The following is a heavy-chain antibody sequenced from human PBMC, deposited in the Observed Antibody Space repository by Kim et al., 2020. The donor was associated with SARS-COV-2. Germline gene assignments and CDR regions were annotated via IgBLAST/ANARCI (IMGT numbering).Heavy chain of an antibody. V-gene: IGHV4-61*02. CDR3: ARDSYYYDSSDY. Sequence: SETLSLTCTVSGGSISSGSYYWSWIRQPAGKGLEWIGRIYTSGSTNYNPSLKSRVTISVDTSKNQFSLKLSSVTAADTAVYYCARDSYYYDSSDYWGQGTLVTVSS. CDR1: GGSISSGSYY. D-gene: IGHD3-22*01. J-gene: IGHJ4*02. CDR2: IYTSGST.